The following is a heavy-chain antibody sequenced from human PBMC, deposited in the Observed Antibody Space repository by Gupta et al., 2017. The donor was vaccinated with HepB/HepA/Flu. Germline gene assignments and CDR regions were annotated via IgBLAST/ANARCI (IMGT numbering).Heavy chain of an antibody. J-gene: IGHJ4*02. CDR2: ISGSGGST. V-gene: IGHV3-23*01. Sequence: EGQLLESGGGLVQPGGALRRCWGAAGVTSSSYAMSWVRQAPGKGLEWVSAISGSGGSTYYADSVKGRFTISRDNSKNTLYLQMNSLRAEDTAVYYCAKGFRGSSSWADYWGQGTLVTVSS. D-gene: IGHD6-13*01. CDR3: AKGFRGSSSWADY. CDR1: GVTSSSYA.